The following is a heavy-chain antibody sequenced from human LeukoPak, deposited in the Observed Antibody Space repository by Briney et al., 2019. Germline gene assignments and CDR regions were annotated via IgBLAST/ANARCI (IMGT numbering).Heavy chain of an antibody. J-gene: IGHJ6*03. CDR3: ARGPSSGWFYYYYYMDV. CDR2: INPNSGGT. V-gene: IGHV1-2*02. CDR1: GYTFTGYY. Sequence: SVKVSCKASGYTFTGYYMHWVRQAPGQGLEWMGWINPNSGGTNYAQKFQGRVTMTRDTSISTAYMELSSLRSEDTAVYYCARGPSSGWFYYYYYMDVWGKGTTVTISS. D-gene: IGHD6-19*01.